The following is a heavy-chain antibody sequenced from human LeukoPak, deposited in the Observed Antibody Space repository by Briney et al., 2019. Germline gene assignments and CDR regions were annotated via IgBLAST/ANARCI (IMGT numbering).Heavy chain of an antibody. D-gene: IGHD1-14*01. CDR2: TNPNSGNT. CDR1: GYTFTSYD. CDR3: ARSSSSLTGGFDY. Sequence: ASVKVSCKASGYTFTSYDINWVRQATGQGLEWMGWTNPNSGNTGYAQKFQGRVTMTRNTSISTAYMELSSLRSEDTAVYYCARSSSSLTGGFDYWGQGTLVTVSS. V-gene: IGHV1-8*01. J-gene: IGHJ4*02.